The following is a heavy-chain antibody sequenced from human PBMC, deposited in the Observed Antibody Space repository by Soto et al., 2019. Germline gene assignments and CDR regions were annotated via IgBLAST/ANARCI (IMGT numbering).Heavy chain of an antibody. Sequence: QLQLQESGSGLVKPSQTLSLTCAVSGGSISSGGYSWSWIRQPPGKGLEWIGYIYHSGSTYYDPSLKSRVTISGERSKNQFSLNLSSVTAAATAVSYCAREPPLSRWGQGTLVTVS. CDR3: AREPPLSR. V-gene: IGHV4-30-2*01. CDR2: IYHSGST. J-gene: IGHJ4*02. D-gene: IGHD3-3*02. CDR1: GGSISSGGYS.